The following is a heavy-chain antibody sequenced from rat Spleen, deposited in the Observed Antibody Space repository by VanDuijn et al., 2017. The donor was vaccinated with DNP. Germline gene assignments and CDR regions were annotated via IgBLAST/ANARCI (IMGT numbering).Heavy chain of an antibody. CDR3: ARLRLEWEVRSMDA. CDR2: ISYGGST. Sequence: EVQLQESGPGLVKPSQSPSLTCSVTGYSITSNYWGRIRKFPGSEMESIGHISYGGSTRYNPSLKSQISITRDTSKNQFFLQLNSLATEDTATYYCARLRLEWEVRSMDAWGQGTSVTVSS. CDR1: GYSITSNY. J-gene: IGHJ4*01. D-gene: IGHD1-1*01. V-gene: IGHV3-1*01.